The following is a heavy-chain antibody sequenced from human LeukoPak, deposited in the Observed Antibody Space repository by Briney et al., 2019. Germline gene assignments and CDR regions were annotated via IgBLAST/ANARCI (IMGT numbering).Heavy chain of an antibody. CDR1: GFTFSNYG. J-gene: IGHJ5*02. V-gene: IGHV3-30*18. Sequence: PGGSLRLSCAATGFTFSNYGMHRVRPAPRKGLEWVAVISYDGSNKYYADSVKGRFTISRDNSKNTLYLQMNSLRAEDTAVYYCAKVVDLNDISWFDPWGQGTLVTVSS. D-gene: IGHD3-9*01. CDR2: ISYDGSNK. CDR3: AKVVDLNDISWFDP.